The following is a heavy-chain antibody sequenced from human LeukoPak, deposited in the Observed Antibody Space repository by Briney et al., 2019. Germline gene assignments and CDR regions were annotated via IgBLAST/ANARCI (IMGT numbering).Heavy chain of an antibody. CDR1: GGSISSGSYY. D-gene: IGHD3-10*01. CDR3: AGIGWYFDL. CDR2: IYSTGST. Sequence: RTSQTLSLTCIVSGGSISSGSYYWSWIRQPAGKGLEWIGRIYSTGSTSYNPSLKSRATISVDTSKNQFSLKLSSMTAADTAVYYCAGIGWYFDLWGRGTLVTVSS. V-gene: IGHV4-61*02. J-gene: IGHJ2*01.